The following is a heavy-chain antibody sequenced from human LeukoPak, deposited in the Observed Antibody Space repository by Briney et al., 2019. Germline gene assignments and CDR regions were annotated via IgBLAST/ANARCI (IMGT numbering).Heavy chain of an antibody. CDR3: AKAVVPAAPSYYGMDV. V-gene: IGHV3-23*01. CDR1: GFTFSSYA. D-gene: IGHD2-2*01. CDR2: ISGSGGST. Sequence: GGSLRLSCAASGFTFSSYAMSWVRQAPGKGLEWVSAISGSGGSTYYADPVKGRFTISRDNSKNTLYLQMNSLRAEDTAVYYCAKAVVPAAPSYYGMDVWGQGTTVTVSS. J-gene: IGHJ6*02.